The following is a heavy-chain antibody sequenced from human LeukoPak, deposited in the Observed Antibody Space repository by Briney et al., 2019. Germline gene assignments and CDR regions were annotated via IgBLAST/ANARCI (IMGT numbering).Heavy chain of an antibody. CDR1: GFTFSSYS. CDR3: ARAPYTSGWYRGDNDY. J-gene: IGHJ4*02. V-gene: IGHV3-48*01. CDR2: ISGSSGTR. Sequence: PLRSLRLSCAASGFTFSSYSMNRVRQAPGKGLEWVSYISGSSGTRYYAGSVKGRFTISRDNAKNSLYLQMNSLRAEDTAVYYCARAPYTSGWYRGDNDYWGQGTLVTVLS. D-gene: IGHD6-19*01.